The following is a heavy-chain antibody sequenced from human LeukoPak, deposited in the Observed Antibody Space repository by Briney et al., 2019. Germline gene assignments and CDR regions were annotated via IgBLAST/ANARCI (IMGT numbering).Heavy chain of an antibody. CDR1: GGTFSSYA. J-gene: IGHJ4*02. CDR2: IIPIFGTA. Sequence: ASVKVSCKASGGTFSSYAISWVRQAPGQGLEWMGGIIPIFGTANYAQKLQGRVTMTTDTSTSTAYMELRSLRSDGTAVYYCARNAYDVLRYFDWLLYNDYWGQGTLVTVSS. D-gene: IGHD3-9*01. CDR3: ARNAYDVLRYFDWLLYNDY. V-gene: IGHV1-69*05.